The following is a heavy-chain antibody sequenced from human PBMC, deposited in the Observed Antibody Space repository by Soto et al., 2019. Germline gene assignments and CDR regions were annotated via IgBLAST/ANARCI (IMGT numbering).Heavy chain of an antibody. J-gene: IGHJ6*02. CDR2: IIPIFGTA. CDR3: ARPQGYYGSGNWFYYYGMDV. D-gene: IGHD3-10*01. V-gene: IGHV1-69*01. CDR1: GGTFSSYA. Sequence: QVQLVQSGAEVKKPGSSVKVSCKASGGTFSSYAISWVRQAPGQGLEWMGGIIPIFGTANYAQKFQGRVTITEDESTSTAYMELSSLSSEDTAVYYCARPQGYYGSGNWFYYYGMDVWGQGTTVTVSS.